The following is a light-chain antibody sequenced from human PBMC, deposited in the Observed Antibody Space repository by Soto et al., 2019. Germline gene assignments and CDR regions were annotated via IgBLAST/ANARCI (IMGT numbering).Light chain of an antibody. CDR2: EVS. CDR1: SSDVGGYNY. J-gene: IGLJ2*01. CDR3: SSYAGAWV. V-gene: IGLV2-8*01. Sequence: QSALTQPPSASGSPGQSVTISCTGTSSDVGGYNYVSWYQQHPGKAPKLMIYEVSKRPSGVPDRFSGSKSGNTVSLTVSGLQAEDEADYYCSSYAGAWVFGGGTKLTVL.